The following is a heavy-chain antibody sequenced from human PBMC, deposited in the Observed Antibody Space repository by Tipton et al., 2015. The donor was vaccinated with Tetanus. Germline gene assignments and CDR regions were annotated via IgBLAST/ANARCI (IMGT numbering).Heavy chain of an antibody. D-gene: IGHD3-22*01. CDR2: ITWRSSSS. J-gene: IGHJ4*02. CDR1: GFVLDDYT. Sequence: SLRLSCAASGFVLDDYTMHWVRQAPGHGLEWVSMITWRSSSSTYVDSVKGRSTISRGNSKNSLLLQINSLGVEDTAVYYCVKEKSGYYDSGSYYRCFDYWGQGTLVTVSS. V-gene: IGHV3-43*01. CDR3: VKEKSGYYDSGSYYRCFDY.